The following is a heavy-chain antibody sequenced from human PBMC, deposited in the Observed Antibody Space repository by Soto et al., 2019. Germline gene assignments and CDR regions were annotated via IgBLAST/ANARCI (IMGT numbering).Heavy chain of an antibody. CDR1: GGSFSGYY. CDR2: INHSGST. J-gene: IGHJ6*02. V-gene: IGHV4-34*01. D-gene: IGHD2-15*01. CDR3: ARGRVAGGYYYYYYGMDV. Sequence: ASETLSLTCAVYGGSFSGYYWSWIRQPPGKGLEWIGEINHSGSTNYNPSLKSRVTISVDTSKNQFSLKLSSVTAADTAVYYCARGRVAGGYYYYYYGMDVWGQGTTVTVSS.